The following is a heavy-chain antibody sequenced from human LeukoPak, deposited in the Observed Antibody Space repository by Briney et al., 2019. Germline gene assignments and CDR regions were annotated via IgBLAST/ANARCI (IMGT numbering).Heavy chain of an antibody. CDR2: IRYDGSNK. J-gene: IGHJ4*02. Sequence: GGSLRLSCAASGFTFSSYGVHWVRQAPGKGLEWVAFIRYDGSNKYYADSVKGRFTISRDNSKNTLYLQMNSLRAEDTAVYYCAKDGGKKYSSGWYGDYWGQGTLVTVSS. D-gene: IGHD6-19*01. CDR3: AKDGGKKYSSGWYGDY. V-gene: IGHV3-30*02. CDR1: GFTFSSYG.